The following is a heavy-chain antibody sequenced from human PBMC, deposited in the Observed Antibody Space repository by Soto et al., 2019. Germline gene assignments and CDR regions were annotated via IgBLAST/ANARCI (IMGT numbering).Heavy chain of an antibody. J-gene: IGHJ6*02. CDR3: ARLRSTYYYYGMDV. CDR2: IYYSGST. V-gene: IGHV4-39*01. Sequence: KASETLSLTCTVSGGSISSSSYYWGWIRQPPGKGLEWIGSIYYSGSTYYNPSLKSRVTISVDTSKNQFSLKLSSVTAADTAVYYCARLRSTYYYYGMDVWGQGTTVTVSS. D-gene: IGHD3-3*01. CDR1: GGSISSSSYY.